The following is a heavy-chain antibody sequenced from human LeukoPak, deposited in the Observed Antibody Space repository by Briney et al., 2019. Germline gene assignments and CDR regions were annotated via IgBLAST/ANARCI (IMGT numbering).Heavy chain of an antibody. CDR3: ARGPIIDIVIIPAAGDYYYMDV. J-gene: IGHJ6*03. CDR2: ISAYNGNT. Sequence: ASVKVSCKASGGTFSSYAISWVRQAPGQGLEWMGWISAYNGNTNSAQKIQGRVTMTTDTSTSTAYMELRSLRSDDTAVYYCARGPIIDIVIIPAAGDYYYMDVWGKGTTVTVSS. CDR1: GGTFSSYA. V-gene: IGHV1-18*01. D-gene: IGHD2-2*01.